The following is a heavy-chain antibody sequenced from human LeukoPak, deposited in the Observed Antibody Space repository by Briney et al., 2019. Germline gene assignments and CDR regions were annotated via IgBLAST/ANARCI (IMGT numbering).Heavy chain of an antibody. CDR3: AREITNYYDSSGYSDAFDI. CDR1: GFTFSSYS. J-gene: IGHJ3*02. V-gene: IGHV3-21*01. Sequence: PGGSLRLSCAASGFTFSSYSMNWVRQAPGKGLEWVSSISSSSSYIYYADSVKGRFTISRDNAKKSLYLQMNSLRAEDTAVYYCAREITNYYDSSGYSDAFDIWGQGTMVTVSS. CDR2: ISSSSSYI. D-gene: IGHD3-22*01.